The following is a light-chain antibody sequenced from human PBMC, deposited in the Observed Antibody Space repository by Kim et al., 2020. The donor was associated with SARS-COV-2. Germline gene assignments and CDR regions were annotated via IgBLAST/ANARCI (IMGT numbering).Light chain of an antibody. CDR2: GAF. CDR1: QDISNY. Sequence: ASVGDRVTITCRASQDISNYLAWYQQKPEKAPKLLMYGAFTLQSGVPSRFSGSGSGTDFTLTISSPQPEDFATYYCQQFYSYPLTFGGGTKVDIK. J-gene: IGKJ4*01. CDR3: QQFYSYPLT. V-gene: IGKV1-9*01.